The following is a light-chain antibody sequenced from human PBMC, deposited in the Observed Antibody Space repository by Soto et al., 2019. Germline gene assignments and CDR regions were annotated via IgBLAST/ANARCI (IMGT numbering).Light chain of an antibody. CDR3: SLYTSENADV. V-gene: IGLV2-18*01. CDR2: EVS. Sequence: QSALTQPPSVSGSPGQSVTISCTGTGTDFVSYNRVSWYQQPPGTAPKPRIYEVSKRPSGVPDRFSGSKSGNTASLTISGLQAADEADYYCSLYTSENADVFGTGTKVTVL. CDR1: GTDFVSYNR. J-gene: IGLJ1*01.